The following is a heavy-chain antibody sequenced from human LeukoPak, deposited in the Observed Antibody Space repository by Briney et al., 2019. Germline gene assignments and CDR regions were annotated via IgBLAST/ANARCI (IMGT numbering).Heavy chain of an antibody. Sequence: GGSLRLSCAASGFTFSDYGMHWVRQAPGKGLEWVAVIYDDGSKEYFADSVKGRFTISRDNSKNTVVLQMNSLRGEDTAVYYCARDLKSGYVDSWGQGTLVTVSS. CDR1: GFTFSDYG. V-gene: IGHV3-33*01. J-gene: IGHJ4*02. CDR3: ARDLKSGYVDS. D-gene: IGHD3-3*01. CDR2: IYDDGSKE.